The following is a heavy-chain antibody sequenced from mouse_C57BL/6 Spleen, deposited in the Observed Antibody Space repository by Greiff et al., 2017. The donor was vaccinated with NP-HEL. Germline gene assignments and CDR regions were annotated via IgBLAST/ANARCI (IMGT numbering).Heavy chain of an antibody. V-gene: IGHV3-6*01. Sequence: EVKLQESGPGLVKPSQSLSLTCSVTGYSITSGYYWNWIRQFPGNKLEWMGYISYDGSNNYNPSLKNRISITRDTSKNQFFLKLNSVTTEDTATYYCAREYGSSPWFAYWGQGTLVTVSA. CDR3: AREYGSSPWFAY. D-gene: IGHD1-1*01. CDR2: ISYDGSN. J-gene: IGHJ3*01. CDR1: GYSITSGYY.